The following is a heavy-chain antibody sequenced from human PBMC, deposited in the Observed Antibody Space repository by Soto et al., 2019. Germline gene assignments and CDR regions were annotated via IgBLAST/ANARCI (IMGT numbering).Heavy chain of an antibody. V-gene: IGHV4-30-4*01. CDR2: IYYSGST. CDR3: ARDVSRYYGMDV. J-gene: IGHJ6*02. Sequence: QVQLQESGPGLVKPSQTLSLTCTVSGGSISSGDYYWTWIRQPPGKGLEWIGYIYYSGSTYYNPSLKSRVTISVDTSKNQFSLRLSSVTAADTAVYYCARDVSRYYGMDVWGQGTTVTVSS. CDR1: GGSISSGDYY.